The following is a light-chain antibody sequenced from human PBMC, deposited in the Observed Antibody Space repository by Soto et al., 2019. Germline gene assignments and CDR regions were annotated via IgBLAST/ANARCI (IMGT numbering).Light chain of an antibody. CDR1: QTISTY. Sequence: DIQMTQSPSSLYASVGDSVTITCRASQTISTYLNWYQQKVGKAPKLLIHAASSLQSGVPSRFSGSGSGTDFILTISSLAPEDFASYYCHQRDSPPQTFGQGTKVDIK. CDR2: AAS. CDR3: HQRDSPPQT. V-gene: IGKV1-39*01. J-gene: IGKJ1*01.